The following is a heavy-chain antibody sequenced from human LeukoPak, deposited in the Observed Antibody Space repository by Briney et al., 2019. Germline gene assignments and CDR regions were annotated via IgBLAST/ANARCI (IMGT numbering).Heavy chain of an antibody. CDR2: IKSKTDAGTT. CDR1: GFTFSNAW. J-gene: IGHJ6*02. CDR3: AKVEREVATNLPYYYYGMDV. Sequence: GGSLRLSCAASGFTFSNAWMTWVRQAPGKGLEWVGRIKSKTDAGTTDYAAPVKGRFTISRDDSKNTLHLQMNSLRAEDTAVYYCAKVEREVATNLPYYYYGMDVWGQGTTVTVSS. D-gene: IGHD5-24*01. V-gene: IGHV3-15*01.